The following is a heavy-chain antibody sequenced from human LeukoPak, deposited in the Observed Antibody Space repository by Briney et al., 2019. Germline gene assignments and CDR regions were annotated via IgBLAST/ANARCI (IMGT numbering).Heavy chain of an antibody. V-gene: IGHV1-18*01. CDR1: GYTFTSYG. D-gene: IGHD3-22*01. J-gene: IGHJ6*03. CDR2: ISAYNGKT. CDR3: ARLTYDSSGYYYYYYYMDV. Sequence: ASVKVSCKASGYTFTSYGISWVRQAPGQGLEWMGWISAYNGKTNYAQKLQGRVTMTTDTSTSTAYMELRSLRSDDTAVYYCARLTYDSSGYYYYYYYMDVWGKGTTVTISS.